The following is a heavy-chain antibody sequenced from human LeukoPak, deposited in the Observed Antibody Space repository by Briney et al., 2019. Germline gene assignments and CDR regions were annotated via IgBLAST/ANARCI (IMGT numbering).Heavy chain of an antibody. CDR2: MLYSGST. CDR1: GASISNYY. J-gene: IGHJ4*02. V-gene: IGHV4-59*01. Sequence: SETLSLTCTVSGASISNYYWSWIRQSPGKGLEWIGYMLYSGSTNQNPSLRSRVTISVDTSKKQVSLKLSSVTAADTAVYYCARDPNTAMVKGFDYWGQGTLVTVSS. D-gene: IGHD5-18*01. CDR3: ARDPNTAMVKGFDY.